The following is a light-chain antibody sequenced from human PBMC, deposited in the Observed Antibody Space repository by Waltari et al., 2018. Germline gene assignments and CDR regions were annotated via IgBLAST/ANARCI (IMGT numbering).Light chain of an antibody. V-gene: IGLV2-11*01. CDR2: DVT. CDR3: CSFAAGDAYV. CDR1: SSDVGGYNY. Sequence: QSALTQPRSVSGSPGPSVAIPCTGTSSDVGGYNYFSWYQQHPGKPPKLMIYDVTERPSGVPDRFSGSKSGNTASLTVSGLQAEDEADYYCCSFAAGDAYVFGTGTKVTVL. J-gene: IGLJ1*01.